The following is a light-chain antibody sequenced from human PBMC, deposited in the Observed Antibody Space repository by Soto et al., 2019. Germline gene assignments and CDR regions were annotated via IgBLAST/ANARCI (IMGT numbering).Light chain of an antibody. J-gene: IGLJ2*01. CDR1: ISNIGSNT. Sequence: QSVLTQPPSASGTPGQRVTISCSGSISNIGSNTVNWYQQLPGTAPKLLIYSNNRRPSGVPDRFSGSKSGTSASLAISGLQSDDEADYYCAAGDDSLNGPVFGGGTKLTVL. CDR2: SNN. V-gene: IGLV1-44*01. CDR3: AAGDDSLNGPV.